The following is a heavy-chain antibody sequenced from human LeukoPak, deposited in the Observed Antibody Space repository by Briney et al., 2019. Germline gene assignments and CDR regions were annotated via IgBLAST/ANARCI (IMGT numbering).Heavy chain of an antibody. Sequence: ASVKVSCKASGYTFTGYYMHWVRQAPGQGLEWMGWINPNSGGTNYAQKFQGRVAMTRDTSISTAYMELSRLRSDDTAVYYCARDPIVGATEGFDYWGQGTLVTVSS. CDR2: INPNSGGT. D-gene: IGHD1-26*01. CDR1: GYTFTGYY. CDR3: ARDPIVGATEGFDY. J-gene: IGHJ4*02. V-gene: IGHV1-2*02.